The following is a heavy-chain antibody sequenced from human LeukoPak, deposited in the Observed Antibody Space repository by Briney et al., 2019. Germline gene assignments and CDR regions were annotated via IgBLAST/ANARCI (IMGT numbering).Heavy chain of an antibody. V-gene: IGHV4-34*01. Sequence: SETLSLTCAVYGGSSNVYYWSWIRQSPWKGLEYVAEINLGGSTNYNPSLKSRVTISVDTSKNQFSLKLSSVTAADTAVYYCARYSSNYYFDYWGQGTLVTVSS. D-gene: IGHD6-13*01. J-gene: IGHJ4*02. CDR1: GGSSNVYY. CDR2: INLGGST. CDR3: ARYSSNYYFDY.